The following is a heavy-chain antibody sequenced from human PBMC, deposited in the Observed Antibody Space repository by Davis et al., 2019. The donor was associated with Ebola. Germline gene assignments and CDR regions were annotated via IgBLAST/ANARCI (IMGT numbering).Heavy chain of an antibody. CDR2: IYYSGST. CDR3: ARVYVGGDSSITFDY. Sequence: PSETLSLTCTVSGGSISSYYWSWIRQPPGKGLEWIGYIYYSGSTNYNPSLKSRVTISVDTSKNQFSLKLSSVTAADTAVYYCARVYVGGDSSITFDYWGQGTLVTVSS. D-gene: IGHD6-19*01. V-gene: IGHV4-59*01. J-gene: IGHJ4*02. CDR1: GGSISSYY.